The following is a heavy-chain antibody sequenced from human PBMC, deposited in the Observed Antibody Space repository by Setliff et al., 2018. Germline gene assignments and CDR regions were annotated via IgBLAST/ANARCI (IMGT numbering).Heavy chain of an antibody. J-gene: IGHJ6*03. Sequence: GGSLRLSCVGSGFTFSDYWMSWVRQAPGKGLEWVAIIKQDGSERNYVDSVKGRFTISRDNAKNSLYLQMNSLRAEDTAVYYCAKLVWLTTWYYMDVWGKGTTVTVSS. CDR1: GFTFSDYW. D-gene: IGHD5-18*01. V-gene: IGHV3-7*03. CDR2: IKQDGSER. CDR3: AKLVWLTTWYYMDV.